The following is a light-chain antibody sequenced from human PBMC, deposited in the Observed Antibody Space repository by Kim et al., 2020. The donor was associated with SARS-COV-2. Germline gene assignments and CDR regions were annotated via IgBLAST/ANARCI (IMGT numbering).Light chain of an antibody. V-gene: IGKV3-20*01. CDR2: GAS. Sequence: PGERPTPSCRASQTVTSNYLAWYQQNPGQAPRLLIYGASSRATGIPDRFRGSGSGTDFTLTISRLEPEDFAVYYCQQYCSSPATFGQGTKVDIK. J-gene: IGKJ1*01. CDR1: QTVTSNY. CDR3: QQYCSSPAT.